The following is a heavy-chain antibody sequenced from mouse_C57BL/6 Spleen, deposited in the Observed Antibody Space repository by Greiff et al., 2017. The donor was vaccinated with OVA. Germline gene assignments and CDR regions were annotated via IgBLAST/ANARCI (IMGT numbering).Heavy chain of an antibody. CDR2: IDPANGNI. CDR3: AKGGYGDYDDWYFDV. D-gene: IGHD2-4*01. CDR1: GFNIKNTY. J-gene: IGHJ1*03. Sequence: EVKLMESVAELVRPGASVKLSCTASGFNIKNTYMHWVKQRPEQGLEWIGRIDPANGNIKSAPKFQGQATITADTSSNTAYLQLSSLTSEDTAIYYCAKGGYGDYDDWYFDVWGTGTTVTVSS. V-gene: IGHV14-3*01.